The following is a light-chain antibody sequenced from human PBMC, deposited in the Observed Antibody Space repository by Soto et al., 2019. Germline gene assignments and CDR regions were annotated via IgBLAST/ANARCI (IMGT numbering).Light chain of an antibody. CDR2: GAS. CDR3: QHYGSSPPFT. V-gene: IGKV3-20*01. J-gene: IGKJ3*01. Sequence: EIVLTQSPGTLSLSPGERATLSCRASQSVSSSYLAWYQQKPGQAPRLLIYGASSRATGIQDRFSGSGSGTDFPLTISRLAPEDFAVYYCQHYGSSPPFTFGPGTKVDIK. CDR1: QSVSSSY.